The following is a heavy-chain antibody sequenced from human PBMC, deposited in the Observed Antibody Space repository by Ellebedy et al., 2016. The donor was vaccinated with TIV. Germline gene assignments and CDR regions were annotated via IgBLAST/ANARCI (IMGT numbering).Heavy chain of an antibody. CDR2: IYYSGST. V-gene: IGHV4-39*07. Sequence: SETLSLTCTVSGGSISSGGYYWGWIRQPPGTGLEWIGSIYYSGSTYYNPSLKSRVTISVDTSKNQFSLKLSSVTAADTAVYYCARVTGAAADLDYWGQGTLVTVSS. CDR3: ARVTGAAADLDY. D-gene: IGHD6-25*01. CDR1: GGSISSGGYY. J-gene: IGHJ4*02.